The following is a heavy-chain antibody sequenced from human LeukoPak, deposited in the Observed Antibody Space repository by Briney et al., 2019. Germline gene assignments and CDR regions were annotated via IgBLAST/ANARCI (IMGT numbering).Heavy chain of an antibody. V-gene: IGHV3-11*01. CDR1: GFSISDYY. CDR3: TRQRRGTYYAFDS. J-gene: IGHJ4*02. Sequence: GGSLRLSCDASGFSISDYYMSWIRQSPGKGLEWISYITSGGASTNYADSVKGRFTISRDKAKNSVALQLNSLRAEDAAVYYCTRQRRGTYYAFDSWGQGTLVTVSS. D-gene: IGHD3-16*01. CDR2: ITSGGAST.